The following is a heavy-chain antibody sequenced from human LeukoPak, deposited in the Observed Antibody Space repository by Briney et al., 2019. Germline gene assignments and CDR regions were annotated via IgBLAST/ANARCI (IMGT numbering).Heavy chain of an antibody. CDR1: GYTFTGYY. V-gene: IGHV1-2*02. CDR3: ARDIYYYDSSGKGPDY. CDR2: INPNSGGT. J-gene: IGHJ4*02. Sequence: ASVKVFCKASGYTFTGYYMHWVRQAPGQGLEWMGWINPNSGGTNYAQKFQGRVTMTRDTSISTAYMELSRLRSDDTAVYYCARDIYYYDSSGKGPDYWGQGTLVTVSS. D-gene: IGHD3-22*01.